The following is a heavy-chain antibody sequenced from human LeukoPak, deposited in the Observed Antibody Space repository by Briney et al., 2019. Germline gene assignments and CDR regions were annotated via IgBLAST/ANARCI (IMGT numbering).Heavy chain of an antibody. D-gene: IGHD5-18*01. CDR1: GGSISSYY. V-gene: IGHV4-59*01. J-gene: IGHJ4*02. Sequence: MSSETLSLTCTVSGGSISSYYWSWIRQPPGKGLEWIGYIYYSGCTNYNPSLKSRVTISVDTSKNQFSLKLSSVTAADTAVYYCARATDTYYFDYWGQGTLVTVSS. CDR3: ARATDTYYFDY. CDR2: IYYSGCT.